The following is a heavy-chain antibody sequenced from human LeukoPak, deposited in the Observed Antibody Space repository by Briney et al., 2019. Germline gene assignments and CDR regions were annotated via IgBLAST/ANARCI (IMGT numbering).Heavy chain of an antibody. J-gene: IGHJ4*02. D-gene: IGHD5-12*01. V-gene: IGHV4-39*01. Sequence: SETLSLTCTVSDGSMSRNIYYWGWIRQPPGKGLEWIGNIFYSGSASYNASLKSRVTISIDTSKNQLSLSLTSVTAADTAVYYCARRQAWRPLDYWGQGTLVTVSS. CDR3: ARRQAWRPLDY. CDR1: DGSMSRNIYY. CDR2: IFYSGSA.